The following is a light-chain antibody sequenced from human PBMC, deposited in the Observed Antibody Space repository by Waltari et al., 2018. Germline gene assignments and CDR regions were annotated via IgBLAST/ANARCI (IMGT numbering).Light chain of an antibody. J-gene: IGLJ3*02. CDR3: AAWDDSLSGLV. CDR1: SSNIGSNY. CDR2: KNN. Sequence: QSVLTQPPSASGTPGQKVTISCNGSSSNIGSNYVYWYQQFPGTAPKLLIFKNNHPPPGVPDRCSDSKSGTSASLAINGLRSEDEADYYCAAWDDSLSGLVLGGGTKVTVL. V-gene: IGLV1-47*01.